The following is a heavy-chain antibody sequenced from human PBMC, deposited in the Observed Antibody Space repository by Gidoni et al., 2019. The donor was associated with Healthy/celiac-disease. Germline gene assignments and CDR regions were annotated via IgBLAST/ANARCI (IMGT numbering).Heavy chain of an antibody. J-gene: IGHJ3*02. CDR2: ISWNSGSI. V-gene: IGHV3-9*01. D-gene: IGHD6-13*01. CDR1: GFTFADYA. CDR3: AKDIIGGDSSSWGTPGDAFDI. Sequence: EVQLVESGGGLVQPGRSLRLSCAAYGFTFADYAMHWVRQAPGKGLEWVSGISWNSGSIGYADCVKGRFTISRDNAKNSLYLQMNSLRAEDTALYYCAKDIIGGDSSSWGTPGDAFDIWGQGTMVTVSS.